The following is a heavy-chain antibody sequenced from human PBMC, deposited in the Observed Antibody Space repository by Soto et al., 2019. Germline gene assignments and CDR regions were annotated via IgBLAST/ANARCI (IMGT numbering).Heavy chain of an antibody. J-gene: IGHJ3*01. D-gene: IGHD3-16*01. V-gene: IGHV3-53*01. CDR2: IWTSGST. Sequence: EVQLVESGGGLIQPGGSLRLSCEASGFTFSSNDMIWVRQAPGKGLEWVSLIWTSGSTAYADSVKGRFTISRDNSKSALSLHMSSLRAEDTAVYYCATRPLLRGAPWGQGTMVTVSS. CDR3: ATRPLLRGAP. CDR1: GFTFSSND.